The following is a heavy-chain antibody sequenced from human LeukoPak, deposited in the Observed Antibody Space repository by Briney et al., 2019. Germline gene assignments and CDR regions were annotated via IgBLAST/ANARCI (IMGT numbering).Heavy chain of an antibody. CDR2: MNPNSGNT. CDR1: GYTFTSYD. Sequence: ASVKVSCKASGYTFTSYDINWVRQATGQGLEWMGWMNPNSGNTGYAQKFQGRVTMTRNTSISTAYMELSSLRSEDTAVYYCATVWDSSSSGAGAFDYWGQGTLVTVSS. CDR3: ATVWDSSSSGAGAFDY. V-gene: IGHV1-8*01. D-gene: IGHD6-6*01. J-gene: IGHJ4*02.